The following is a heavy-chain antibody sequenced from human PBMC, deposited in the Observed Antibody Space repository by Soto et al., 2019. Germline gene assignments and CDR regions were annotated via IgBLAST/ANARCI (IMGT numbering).Heavy chain of an antibody. CDR1: GFTFDDYA. CDR3: AKDIRILGELSLYGAFDI. Sequence: GGSLRLSCAASGFTFDDYAMHWVRQAPGKGLEWVSGISWNSGSIGYADSVKGRFTISRDNAKNSLYLQMNSLRAEDTALYYCAKDIRILGELSLYGAFDIWGQGTMVTVSS. D-gene: IGHD3-16*02. CDR2: ISWNSGSI. V-gene: IGHV3-9*01. J-gene: IGHJ3*02.